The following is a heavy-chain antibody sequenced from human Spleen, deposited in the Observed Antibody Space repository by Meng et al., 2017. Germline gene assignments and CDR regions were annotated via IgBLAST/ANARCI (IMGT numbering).Heavy chain of an antibody. CDR1: RFTFNDYE. D-gene: IGHD3-22*01. CDR2: ISHSGGTT. Sequence: SLKISCAASRFTFNDYEMNWVRQAPGKGLEWLSYISHSGGTTYYADSVKGRFTISRDNAKNSLFLHMNSLRAEDTALYYCARESAQYYDSSGIDYWGQGTLVTVSS. V-gene: IGHV3-48*03. J-gene: IGHJ4*02. CDR3: ARESAQYYDSSGIDY.